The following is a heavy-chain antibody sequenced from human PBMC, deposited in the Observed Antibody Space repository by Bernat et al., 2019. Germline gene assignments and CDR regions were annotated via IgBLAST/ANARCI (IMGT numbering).Heavy chain of an antibody. D-gene: IGHD2-2*01. Sequence: EVQLVESGGGLVKPGGSLRLSCAASGFTFSSYSMNWVRQAPGKGLEWVSSISSSSSYIYYADSVKGRFTIARDNAKNSLYRQMNSLRAEDTAVYYCARDCWGSTSCKGSDPFDYWGQGTLVTVSS. CDR3: ARDCWGSTSCKGSDPFDY. V-gene: IGHV3-21*01. CDR1: GFTFSSYS. CDR2: ISSSSSYI. J-gene: IGHJ4*02.